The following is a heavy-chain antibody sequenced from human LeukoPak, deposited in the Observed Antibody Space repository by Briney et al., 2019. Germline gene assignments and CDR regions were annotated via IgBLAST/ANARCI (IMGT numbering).Heavy chain of an antibody. CDR2: ISWDSGSI. D-gene: IGHD6-13*01. CDR3: AKDRGGSSSWYYFDY. V-gene: IGHV3-9*01. Sequence: PGGSLRLSCAASGFTFDDYAMHWVRQAPGKGLEWVSGISWDSGSIGYADSVKGRFTISRDNAKNSLYLQMNSLRAEDTALYYCAKDRGGSSSWYYFDYWGQGTLVTVSS. CDR1: GFTFDDYA. J-gene: IGHJ4*02.